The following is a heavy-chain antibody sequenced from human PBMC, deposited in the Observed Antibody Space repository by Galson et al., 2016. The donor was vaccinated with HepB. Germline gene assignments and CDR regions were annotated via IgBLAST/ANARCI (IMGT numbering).Heavy chain of an antibody. CDR3: ARDVAATRYNWFDP. J-gene: IGHJ5*02. V-gene: IGHV3-9*01. Sequence: SLRLSCAASGFSFDDYAMHWVRQAPGRGLEWVSGISWNSRSIGYADSVKGRFTISRDNAKNSLYLQMDSLRAEDTALYFCARDVAATRYNWFDPWGQGTLVTVSS. CDR1: GFSFDDYA. D-gene: IGHD2-15*01. CDR2: ISWNSRSI.